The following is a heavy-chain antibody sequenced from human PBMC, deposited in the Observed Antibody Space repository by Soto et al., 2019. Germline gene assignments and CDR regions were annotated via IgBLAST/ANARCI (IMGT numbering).Heavy chain of an antibody. CDR3: ARSLYYDILTGYYNVGNYYYYYMDV. D-gene: IGHD3-9*01. V-gene: IGHV4-4*02. CDR1: SGSISSSNW. Sequence: LTCAVSSGSISSSNWWSWVRQPPGKGLEWIGEIYHSGSTNYNPSLKSRVTISVDKSKNQFSLKLSSVTAADTAVYYCARSLYYDILTGYYNVGNYYYYYMDVWGKGTTVTV. J-gene: IGHJ6*03. CDR2: IYHSGST.